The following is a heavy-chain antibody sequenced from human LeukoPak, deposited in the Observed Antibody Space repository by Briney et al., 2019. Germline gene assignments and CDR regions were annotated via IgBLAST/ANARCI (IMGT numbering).Heavy chain of an antibody. CDR3: ARDVRVCSGGGCYGWFDP. J-gene: IGHJ5*02. Sequence: GGSLRLSCAASGFTFSSYAMSWVRQAPGKGLEWVSAISASGSITYYADSVERWFTISRDDSKNTLYLQINILRAEDTALYYCARDVRVCSGGGCYGWFDPWGQGTLVPVSS. V-gene: IGHV3-23*01. CDR2: ISASGSIT. CDR1: GFTFSSYA. D-gene: IGHD2-15*01.